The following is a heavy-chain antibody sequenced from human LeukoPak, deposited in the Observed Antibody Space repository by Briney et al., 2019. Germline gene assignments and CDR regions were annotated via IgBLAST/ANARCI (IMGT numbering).Heavy chain of an antibody. D-gene: IGHD2-21*02. CDR1: GFTFSSYA. V-gene: IGHV3-23*01. J-gene: IGHJ4*02. CDR2: ISGSGGST. Sequence: GGSLRLSCAASGFTFSSYAMSWVRQAPGKGLEWVSAISGSGGSTYYADSVKGRFTISRDNSKITLYLQMNSLRAEDTAVYYCAKDPHIVVVTAIPYWGQGTLVTVSS. CDR3: AKDPHIVVVTAIPY.